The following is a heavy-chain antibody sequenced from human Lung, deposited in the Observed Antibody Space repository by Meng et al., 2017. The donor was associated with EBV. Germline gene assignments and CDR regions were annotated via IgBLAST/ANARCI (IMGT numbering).Heavy chain of an antibody. V-gene: IGHV1-69*10. Sequence: QVQLVQSGAEVKKPGPSVKVACKTSGGSFSTYTFSWVRQAPGQGLEWMGGLIPVLNKAKSAPRFQDRVTFTADETTTTAYMELSSLTFEDTAVYFCARGRGNQPLFDFWGQGTLVTVSS. D-gene: IGHD2/OR15-2a*01. CDR3: ARGRGNQPLFDF. CDR1: GGSFSTYT. CDR2: LIPVLNKA. J-gene: IGHJ4*02.